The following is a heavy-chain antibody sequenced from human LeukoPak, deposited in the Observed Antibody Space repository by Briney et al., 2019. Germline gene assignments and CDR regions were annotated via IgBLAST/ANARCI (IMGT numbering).Heavy chain of an antibody. D-gene: IGHD7-27*01. V-gene: IGHV1-2*06. CDR2: INPNSGGT. J-gene: IGHJ4*02. CDR1: GYTFTDYY. CDR3: ARDLPSTPNWELDY. Sequence: ASVKVSCXASGYTFTDYYIHWVRQAPGQGLEWMGRINPNSGGTNDAQNFQGRVTMTRDTSISTAYMELSRLRSDDTAVYYCARDLPSTPNWELDYWGQGTLVTVSS.